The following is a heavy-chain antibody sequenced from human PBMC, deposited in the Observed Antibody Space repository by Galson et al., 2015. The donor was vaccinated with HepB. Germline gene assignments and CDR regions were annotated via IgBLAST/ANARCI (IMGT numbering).Heavy chain of an antibody. V-gene: IGHV4-39*01. CDR2: IHYSGST. Sequence: ETLSLTCTVSGGSISSSSYYWGWIRQSPGKGLEWIGNIHYSGSTYYNPSLKSRVTMSVDTSKTQFSLKLGSVTAADTAVYYCARLYPDYDYWCAYRHNNYCYMDVWGKGTTVTVSS. J-gene: IGHJ6*03. D-gene: IGHD3-3*01. CDR1: GGSISSSSYY. CDR3: ARLYPDYDYWCAYRHNNYCYMDV.